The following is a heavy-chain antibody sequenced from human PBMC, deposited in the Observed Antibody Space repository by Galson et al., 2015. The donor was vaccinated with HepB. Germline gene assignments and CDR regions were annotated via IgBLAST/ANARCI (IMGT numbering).Heavy chain of an antibody. J-gene: IGHJ2*01. CDR2: IKGDGSET. CDR3: ARYMTLNRYIDV. D-gene: IGHD1-14*01. V-gene: IGHV3-7*01. CDR1: GFTLSSDW. Sequence: SLRLSCAVSGFTLSSDWMSWVRQAPGKGLEWVANIKGDGSETYYVESLKGRFTISRDNAKNSLYLQMNSLRLEDTAVYYCARYMTLNRYIDVWGRGTLVTVSS.